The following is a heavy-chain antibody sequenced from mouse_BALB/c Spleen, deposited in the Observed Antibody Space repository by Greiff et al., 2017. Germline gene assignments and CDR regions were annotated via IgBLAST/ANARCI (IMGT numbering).Heavy chain of an antibody. J-gene: IGHJ3*01. Sequence: EVQGVESGGGLVKPGGSLKLSCAASGFTFSDYYMYWVRQTPEKRLEWVATISDGGSYTYYPDSVKGRFTISRDNAKNNLYLQMSSLKSEDTAMYYCARDHYYDPVAWFAYWGQGTLVTVSA. D-gene: IGHD2-4*01. CDR2: ISDGGSYT. CDR1: GFTFSDYY. CDR3: ARDHYYDPVAWFAY. V-gene: IGHV5-4*02.